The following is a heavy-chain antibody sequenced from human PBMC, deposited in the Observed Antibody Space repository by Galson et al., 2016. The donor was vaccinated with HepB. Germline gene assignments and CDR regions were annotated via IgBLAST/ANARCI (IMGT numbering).Heavy chain of an antibody. D-gene: IGHD1-26*01. CDR1: GFILSSYW. V-gene: IGHV3-74*01. CDR2: INDNDGSFT. CDR3: ARDLAGAYDL. Sequence: SLRLSCAASGFILSSYWMHWVRQVPGKGLQWVSRINDNDGSFTDYADSVRGRFTISRDTAKNTLYLQRNSLRGEDTAVYYCARDLAGAYDLWGQGTLVIVSA. J-gene: IGHJ5*02.